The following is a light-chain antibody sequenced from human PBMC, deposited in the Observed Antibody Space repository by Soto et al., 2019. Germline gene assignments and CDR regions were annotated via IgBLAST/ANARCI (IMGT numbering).Light chain of an antibody. CDR3: EQYEKLPT. CDR2: DAS. Sequence: DIQMTQSPSSLSASVGDRVTITCQASQNINNYLNWYQQKPGRAPKLLIYDASNLEAGVPSRFRGSGSGKDFTITISRLQPEDIATYYCEQYEKLPTWGQGTRLEIK. CDR1: QNINNY. V-gene: IGKV1-33*01. J-gene: IGKJ5*01.